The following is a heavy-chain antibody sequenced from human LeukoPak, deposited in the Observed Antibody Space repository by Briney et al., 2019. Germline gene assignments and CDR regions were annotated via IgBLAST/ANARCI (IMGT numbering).Heavy chain of an antibody. V-gene: IGHV3-21*01. J-gene: IGHJ3*02. CDR1: GFTFSSYS. CDR2: ISSSSSYI. D-gene: IGHD2-2*02. CDR3: ARALGYCSSTSCYTGGFDI. Sequence: GGSLRLSCAASGFTFSSYSMSWVRQAPGKGLEWVSSISSSSSYIYYADSVKGRFTISRDNAKNSLYLQMNSLRAEDTAVYYCARALGYCSSTSCYTGGFDIWGQGTMVTVSS.